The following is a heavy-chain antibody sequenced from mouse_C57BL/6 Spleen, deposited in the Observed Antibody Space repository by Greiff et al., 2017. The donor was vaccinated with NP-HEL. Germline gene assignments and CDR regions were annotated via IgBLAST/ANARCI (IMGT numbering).Heavy chain of an antibody. J-gene: IGHJ4*01. Sequence: EVQLVESGGGLVKPGGSLKLSCAASGFTFSSYAMSWVRQTPEKRLEWVATISDGGSYTYYPDNVKGRFTISRDNAKNNLYLQMSHLKSEDTAMYYCARDQGYYYGSSYGAMDYWGQGTSVTVSS. V-gene: IGHV5-4*01. D-gene: IGHD1-1*01. CDR2: ISDGGSYT. CDR3: ARDQGYYYGSSYGAMDY. CDR1: GFTFSSYA.